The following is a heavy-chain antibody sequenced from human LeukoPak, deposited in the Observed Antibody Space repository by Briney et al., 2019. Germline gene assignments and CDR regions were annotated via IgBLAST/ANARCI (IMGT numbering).Heavy chain of an antibody. CDR3: TTGYGHSDFDY. V-gene: IGHV3-15*01. CDR2: IKSKIDGGTT. Sequence: PGGSLRLSCAASGFTITNARMGWDRQAPGKGLGWVGLIKSKIDGGTTDFAAPVKGRFTISIDDSKHTLFLQMNSLKSEDTGVYYCTTGYGHSDFDYWGQGTLVTVSS. D-gene: IGHD3-3*02. CDR1: GFTITNAR. J-gene: IGHJ4*02.